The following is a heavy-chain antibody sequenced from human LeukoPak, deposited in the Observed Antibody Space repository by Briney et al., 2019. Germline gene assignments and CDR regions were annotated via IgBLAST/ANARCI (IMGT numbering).Heavy chain of an antibody. Sequence: GGSLRLSCAASAFTFGSYSMNWVRQAPGKGLEWVSFISTSSSYIYYADSVKGRFTISRDNAKNSLYLQMNSLRAEDTAVYYCAKGRAPNIRMGKEAFCILGQGTMVAVSS. CDR3: AKGRAPNIRMGKEAFCI. J-gene: IGHJ3*02. V-gene: IGHV3-21*01. CDR1: AFTFGSYS. CDR2: ISTSSSYI. D-gene: IGHD1-14*01.